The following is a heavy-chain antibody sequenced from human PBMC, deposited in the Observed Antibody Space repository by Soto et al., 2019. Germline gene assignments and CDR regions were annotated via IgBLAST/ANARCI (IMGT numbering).Heavy chain of an antibody. Sequence: WASVKVSCKASGYTFTSYGISWVRQAPGQGLEWMGWISAYNGNTNYAQKLQGRVTMTTDTSTSTAYMELRSLRSDDTAVYYCAREEVRAMVLGYGMDVWGQGTTVTVSS. CDR2: ISAYNGNT. J-gene: IGHJ6*02. D-gene: IGHD5-18*01. CDR1: GYTFTSYG. V-gene: IGHV1-18*01. CDR3: AREEVRAMVLGYGMDV.